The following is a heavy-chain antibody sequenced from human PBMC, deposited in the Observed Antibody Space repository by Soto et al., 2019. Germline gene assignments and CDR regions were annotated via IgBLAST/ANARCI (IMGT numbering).Heavy chain of an antibody. CDR1: GGTFSSYA. J-gene: IGHJ6*02. CDR2: IIPIFGTA. Sequence: QVQLVQSGAEVKKPGSSVKVSCKASGGTFSSYAISWVRQAPGQGLEWMGGIIPIFGTANYAQNFQVRVTITADESPSTDDMELSSLRSEDTAVYYCARVARGKYKSYDCGMDVWGQGTTVTVSS. V-gene: IGHV1-69*01. CDR3: ARVARGKYKSYDCGMDV. D-gene: IGHD1-20*01.